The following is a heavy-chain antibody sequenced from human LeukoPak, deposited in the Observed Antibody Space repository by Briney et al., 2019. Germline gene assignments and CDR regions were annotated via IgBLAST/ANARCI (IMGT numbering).Heavy chain of an antibody. D-gene: IGHD2-21*02. CDR3: AKVGIVVVTGPYFDY. V-gene: IGHV3-7*01. CDR1: GFTFTTFW. Sequence: GGSLRLSCAASGFTFTTFWMTWVRQAPGKGLEWVANISPDGSDKYYVDSVKGRFTISRDNAKDSLFLQMNSLRAEDTAVYYCAKVGIVVVTGPYFDYWGQGTLVTVSS. J-gene: IGHJ4*02. CDR2: ISPDGSDK.